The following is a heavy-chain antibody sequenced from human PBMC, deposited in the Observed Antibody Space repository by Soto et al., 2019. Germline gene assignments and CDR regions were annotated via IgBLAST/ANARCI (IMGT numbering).Heavy chain of an antibody. V-gene: IGHV1-18*01. J-gene: IGHJ2*01. CDR1: GYSFPTKT. CDR2: ISPYNGDT. Sequence: QVQLVQSGAEVKKPGASVRVSCKASGYSFPTKTISWVRQAPGQGLEWMGWISPYNGDTKYAQNFQGRVTMTTDTAKSPAHMELRNVRSDDTAVYYCARVEVSGGWYFDIWGRGTLVTVSS. CDR3: ARVEVSGGWYFDI. D-gene: IGHD3-16*01.